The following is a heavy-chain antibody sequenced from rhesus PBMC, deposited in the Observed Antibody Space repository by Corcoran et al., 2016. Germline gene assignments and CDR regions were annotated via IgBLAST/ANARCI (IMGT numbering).Heavy chain of an antibody. D-gene: IGHD6-25*01. Sequence: QLQLQESGPGLVKPSETLSVTCAVSGGSISSSYWSWIRQAQGKELEWIGYIYGSGSSTNYNPALKSRVTLSVDTSTNQLSLRLSAVTTADAAVYYCAREGIAAAGTGDYWGQGVLVTVSS. CDR2: IYGSGSST. V-gene: IGHV4-169*02. J-gene: IGHJ4*01. CDR1: GGSISSSY. CDR3: AREGIAAAGTGDY.